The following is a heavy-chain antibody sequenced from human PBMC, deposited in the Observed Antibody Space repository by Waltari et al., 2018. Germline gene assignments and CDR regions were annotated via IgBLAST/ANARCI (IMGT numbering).Heavy chain of an antibody. D-gene: IGHD3-10*01. CDR2: INAGNGNT. V-gene: IGHV1-3*01. J-gene: IGHJ6*02. CDR1: GYTFTSYA. CDR3: ARTAGSGPLDYYYGMDV. Sequence: QVRLVQSGAEVKKPGASVKVSCKASGYTFTSYAMHWVRQAPGQRLEWMGWINAGNGNTKYSQKCQGRVTITRDTSASTAYMELSSLRSEDTAVYYCARTAGSGPLDYYYGMDVWGQGTTVTVSS.